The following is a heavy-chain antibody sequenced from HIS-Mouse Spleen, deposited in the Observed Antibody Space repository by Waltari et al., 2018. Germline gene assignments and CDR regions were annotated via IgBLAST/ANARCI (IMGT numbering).Heavy chain of an antibody. Sequence: QVQLVESGGGVVQPGRSLRLSCAASGFTLSSDGMHWVRQAPGKGLEWVAVISYDGSNKYYADSVKGRFTISRDNSKNTLYLQMNSLRAEDTAVYYCAKDRGSQFDYWGQGTLVTVSS. CDR3: AKDRGSQFDY. CDR2: ISYDGSNK. V-gene: IGHV3-30*18. CDR1: GFTLSSDG. D-gene: IGHD1-26*01. J-gene: IGHJ4*02.